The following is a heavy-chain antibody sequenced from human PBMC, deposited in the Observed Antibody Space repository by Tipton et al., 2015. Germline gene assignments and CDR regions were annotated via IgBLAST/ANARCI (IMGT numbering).Heavy chain of an antibody. J-gene: IGHJ3*01. Sequence: QSGAEVKKPGESLKISCKGFGYSFTNYWIDWVRQMPGKGLEWMGVIHPGDSDTRYSSSFQGQVTISVDRSTTTAYLQWSSLKASDTAMYYCARRSESGIKEEAFDLWGQGTLVTVSS. CDR2: IHPGDSDT. D-gene: IGHD3-3*01. V-gene: IGHV5-51*01. CDR3: ARRSESGIKEEAFDL. CDR1: GYSFTNYW.